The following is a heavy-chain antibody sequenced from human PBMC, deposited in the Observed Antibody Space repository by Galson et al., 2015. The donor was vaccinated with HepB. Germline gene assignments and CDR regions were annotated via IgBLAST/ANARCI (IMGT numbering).Heavy chain of an antibody. Sequence: ETLSLTCAVYGGSFSGYYWSWIRQPPGKGLEWIGEINHSGSTNYNPSLKSRVTISVDTSKNQFSLKLSSVTAADTAVYYCARSWARRYYYDSSGYYPGNDYWGRGTLVTVSS. CDR3: ARSWARRYYYDSSGYYPGNDY. CDR1: GGSFSGYY. V-gene: IGHV4-34*01. J-gene: IGHJ4*02. CDR2: INHSGST. D-gene: IGHD3-22*01.